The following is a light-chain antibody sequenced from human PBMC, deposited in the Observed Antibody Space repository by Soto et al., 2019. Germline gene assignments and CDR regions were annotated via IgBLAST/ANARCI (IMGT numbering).Light chain of an antibody. Sequence: QSVLTQPASVSGSPGQSITISCTGTSSDVGGYNYVSWYQQHPGKAPKLMIYEVSNRPSGVSHRFSGSKSGNTASLTISGLQAEDEADYYCISYTDRQSYLFGTGTKVAVL. CDR2: EVS. V-gene: IGLV2-14*01. J-gene: IGLJ1*01. CDR1: SSDVGGYNY. CDR3: ISYTDRQSYL.